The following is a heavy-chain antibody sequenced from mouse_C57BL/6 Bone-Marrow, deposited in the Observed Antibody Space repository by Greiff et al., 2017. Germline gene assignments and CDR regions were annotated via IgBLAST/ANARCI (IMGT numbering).Heavy chain of an antibody. D-gene: IGHD1-1*01. J-gene: IGHJ1*03. V-gene: IGHV2-2*01. CDR3: ARPHYYGSSYWYFDV. Sequence: VQLQESGPGLVQPSQSLSITCTVSGFSLTSYGVHWVRQSPGKGLEWLGVIWRGGSTDYNAAFISSLSISKDNSKSQVFFKMNSLQADDTAIYYCARPHYYGSSYWYFDVWGTGTTVTVSS. CDR2: IWRGGST. CDR1: GFSLTSYG.